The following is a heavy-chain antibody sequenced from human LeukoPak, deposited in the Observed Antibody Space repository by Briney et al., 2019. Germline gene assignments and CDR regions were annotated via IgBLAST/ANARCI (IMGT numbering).Heavy chain of an antibody. Sequence: PGGSLRLSCAASGFTFSSYSMNWVRQAPGKGLEWVSSISSSSSYIYYADSVKGRFTISRDNAKNSLYLQMNSLRAEDTAVYYCARLEKAHYYYYGMDVWGQGTTVTVSS. V-gene: IGHV3-21*01. D-gene: IGHD1-1*01. CDR1: GFTFSSYS. CDR3: ARLEKAHYYYYGMDV. CDR2: ISSSSSYI. J-gene: IGHJ6*02.